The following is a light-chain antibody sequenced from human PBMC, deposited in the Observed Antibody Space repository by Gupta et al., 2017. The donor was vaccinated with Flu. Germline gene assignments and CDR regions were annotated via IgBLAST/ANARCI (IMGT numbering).Light chain of an antibody. Sequence: DIQMTQSPSSLSASVGDRVTITCQASQDISNHLNWYQQKPGKAPKLLIYDASNLETGVPSRFSGSGSGTXFTFTIXILHPEDIATYYCQQYDNLPLTFGXGTKVEIK. V-gene: IGKV1-33*01. CDR2: DAS. CDR1: QDISNH. J-gene: IGKJ4*01. CDR3: QQYDNLPLT.